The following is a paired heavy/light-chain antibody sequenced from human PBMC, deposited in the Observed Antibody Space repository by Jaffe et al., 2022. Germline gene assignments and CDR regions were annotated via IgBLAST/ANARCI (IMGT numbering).Light chain of an antibody. J-gene: IGKJ5*01. V-gene: IGKV3-11*01. CDR1: QSVSSY. CDR2: DAS. Sequence: EIVLTQSPATLSLSPGERATLSCRASQSVSSYLAWYQQKPGQAPRLLIYDASNRATGIPARFSGSGSGTDFTLTISSLEPEDFAVYYCQQRSKSFGQGTRLEIK. CDR3: QQRSKS.
Heavy chain of an antibody. V-gene: IGHV3-11*01. Sequence: QVQLVESGGGLVKPGGSLRLSCAASGFTFSDYYMSWIRQAPGKGLEWVSYISSSGSTIYYADSVKGRFTISRDNAKNSLYLQMNSLRAEDTAVYYCASGEDYPNFVYFDYWGQGTLVTVSS. CDR1: GFTFSDYY. D-gene: IGHD3-10*01. CDR2: ISSSGSTI. CDR3: ASGEDYPNFVYFDY. J-gene: IGHJ4*02.